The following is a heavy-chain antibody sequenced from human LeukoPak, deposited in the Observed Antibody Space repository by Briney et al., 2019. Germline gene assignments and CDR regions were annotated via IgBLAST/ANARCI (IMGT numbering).Heavy chain of an antibody. D-gene: IGHD3-10*01. V-gene: IGHV1-69*13. CDR2: IIPIFGTA. CDR3: ARSAVRGVIISINY. Sequence: SVKVSCKASGGTFSSYAISWVRQAPGQGLEWMGGIIPIFGTANYAQKFQGRVTITADESTSTAYMELSSLRSEDTAEYYCARSAVRGVIISINYWGQGTLVTVSS. CDR1: GGTFSSYA. J-gene: IGHJ4*02.